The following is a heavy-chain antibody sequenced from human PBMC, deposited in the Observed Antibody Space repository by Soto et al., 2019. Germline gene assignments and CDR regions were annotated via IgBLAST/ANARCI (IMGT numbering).Heavy chain of an antibody. Sequence: QVQLVESGGGVVQPGRSLRLSCAASGFTFSSYGMHWVRQAPGKGLEWVAVISYDGSNKYYADSVKGRFTISRDNSKNTLYLPMNSLRAEDTAVYYCAKDTDGAKGHYDDYYGMDVWGQGTTVTVSS. CDR2: ISYDGSNK. CDR1: GFTFSSYG. D-gene: IGHD3-10*01. V-gene: IGHV3-30*18. J-gene: IGHJ6*02. CDR3: AKDTDGAKGHYDDYYGMDV.